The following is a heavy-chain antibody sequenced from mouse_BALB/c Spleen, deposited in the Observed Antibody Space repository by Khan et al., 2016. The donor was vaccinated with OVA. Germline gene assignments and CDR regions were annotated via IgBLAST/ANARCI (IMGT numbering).Heavy chain of an antibody. CDR1: GFNIKNTY. Sequence: VQLQQSGAEFVKPGASVRLSCTASGFNIKNTYIHWVTQRPEQGLDWIGRIDPANGNIKYDPKFQGRATITADTYSNTAYLQLSSLTSEYTAVYYCAHSLLLYALDYWGQGTSVTVSS. CDR3: AHSLLLYALDY. D-gene: IGHD1-2*01. CDR2: IDPANGNI. V-gene: IGHV14-3*02. J-gene: IGHJ4*01.